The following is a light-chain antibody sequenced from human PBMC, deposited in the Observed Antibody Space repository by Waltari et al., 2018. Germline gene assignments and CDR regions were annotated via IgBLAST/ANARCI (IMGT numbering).Light chain of an antibody. CDR1: HSIGSV. CDR3: QQYHESPYT. Sequence: ELTQSPSSLSASVGDRVSFTCRASHSIGSVLAWYQHKPGNAPTLLIYFASSLENGVPSRFTGSGSGTEFTLTISGLQPDDFGTYFCQQYHESPYTFGQGTKLDI. J-gene: IGKJ2*01. V-gene: IGKV1-5*03. CDR2: FAS.